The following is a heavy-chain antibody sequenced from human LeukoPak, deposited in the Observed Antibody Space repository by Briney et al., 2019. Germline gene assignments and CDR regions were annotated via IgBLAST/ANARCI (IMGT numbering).Heavy chain of an antibody. CDR3: ARFHYDSAGFYYYMDI. D-gene: IGHD3-22*01. CDR1: GYTFTSYG. J-gene: IGHJ6*03. CDR2: ISANNGDT. Sequence: ASVKVSCKASGYTFTSYGISWVRQAPGQGLEWMGWISANNGDTDYVQKFKGRVTMTTDTPTSTAYMELRSLRSDDTAVYYCARFHYDSAGFYYYMDIWGKGTTVTVSS. V-gene: IGHV1-18*01.